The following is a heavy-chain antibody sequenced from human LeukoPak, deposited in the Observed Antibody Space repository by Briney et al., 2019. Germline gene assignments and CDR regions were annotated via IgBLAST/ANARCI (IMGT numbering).Heavy chain of an antibody. CDR1: GFAFSSYW. V-gene: IGHV3-7*01. J-gene: IGHJ3*01. D-gene: IGHD5-12*01. CDR3: ARVRVATTGRYDALNL. Sequence: GGSLRLSCAASGFAFSSYWMSWVRQAPGKGLEWVANKKEDGSEKYYVDSVKGRFIISRDNAKNSLYLQMNSLRGDDTAVYYCARVRVATTGRYDALNLWGQGTMVTVSS. CDR2: KKEDGSEK.